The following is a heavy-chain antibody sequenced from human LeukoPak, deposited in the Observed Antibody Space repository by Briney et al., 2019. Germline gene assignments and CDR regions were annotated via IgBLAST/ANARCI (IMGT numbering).Heavy chain of an antibody. Sequence: SETLSLTCAVYGGSFSGYYWSWIRQHPGKGLEWIGEINHSGSTNYNPSLKSRVTISVDTSKNQFSLKLSSVTAADTAVYYCARGPQYCSSTSCPPSMDVWGKGTTVTVSS. CDR3: ARGPQYCSSTSCPPSMDV. CDR2: INHSGST. V-gene: IGHV4-34*01. D-gene: IGHD2-2*01. CDR1: GGSFSGYY. J-gene: IGHJ6*03.